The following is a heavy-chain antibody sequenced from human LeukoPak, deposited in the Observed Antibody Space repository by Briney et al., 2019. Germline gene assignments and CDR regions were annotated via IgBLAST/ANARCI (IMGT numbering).Heavy chain of an antibody. J-gene: IGHJ4*02. CDR3: ARGGGITVFGVVGEFDY. CDR1: GGSISSYY. Sequence: SETLSLTCTVSGGSISSYYWSWIRQPPGKGLEWIGYIYDSGSTNYNPSLKSRVTISVDTSKNQFSLKLSSVTAADTAVYFCARGGGITVFGVVGEFDYWGQGTLVTISS. CDR2: IYDSGST. V-gene: IGHV4-59*01. D-gene: IGHD3-3*01.